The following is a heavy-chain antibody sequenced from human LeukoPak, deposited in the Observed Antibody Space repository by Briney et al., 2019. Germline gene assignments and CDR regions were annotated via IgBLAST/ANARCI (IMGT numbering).Heavy chain of an antibody. CDR1: GFTFSSYG. CDR2: IWYDGSNK. D-gene: IGHD4-17*01. Sequence: GGSLRLSCAASGFTFSSYGMHWVRQAPGKGLEWVAVIWYDGSNKCYADSVKGRFTISRDNSKNTLYLQMNSLRAEDTAVYYCARDLRGLPDAYWGQGTLVTVSS. V-gene: IGHV3-33*08. CDR3: ARDLRGLPDAY. J-gene: IGHJ4*02.